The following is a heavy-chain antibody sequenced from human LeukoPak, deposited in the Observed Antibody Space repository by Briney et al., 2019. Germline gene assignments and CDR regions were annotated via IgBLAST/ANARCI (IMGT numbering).Heavy chain of an antibody. CDR2: INPNSGGT. CDR1: GYTFTGYY. CDR3: ARPYSSGWYYWFDP. J-gene: IGHJ5*02. V-gene: IGHV1-2*02. Sequence: ASVKVSCKASGYTFTGYYMHWVRQAPGQGLEWMGWINPNSGGTNYAQKFQGRVTMTRDTSISTAYMELSRLRSDDTAVYYCARPYSSGWYYWFDPWGQGTLVTVSS. D-gene: IGHD6-19*01.